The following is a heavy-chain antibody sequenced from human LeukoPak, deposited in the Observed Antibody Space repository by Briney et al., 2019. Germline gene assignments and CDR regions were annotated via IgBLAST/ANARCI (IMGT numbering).Heavy chain of an antibody. CDR3: VRGTIAWSGIDY. J-gene: IGHJ4*02. D-gene: IGHD3-9*01. Sequence: GGSLRLSCAASGFPFSGYAIHWVRQAPGRGLEWVAVISHDGTNKYYADSVKGRFTISRDNARNTLSLQMNSLEAEDTAMYYCVRGTIAWSGIDYWGQGTLVTVSS. CDR1: GFPFSGYA. V-gene: IGHV3-30-3*01. CDR2: ISHDGTNK.